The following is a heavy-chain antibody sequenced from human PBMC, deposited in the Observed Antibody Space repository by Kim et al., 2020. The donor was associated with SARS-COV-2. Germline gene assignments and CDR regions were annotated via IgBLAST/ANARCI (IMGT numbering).Heavy chain of an antibody. V-gene: IGHV4-30-2*01. CDR1: GGSISSGGYS. J-gene: IGHJ6*02. CDR3: AREIEREYCSGGSCYSSSGMDV. Sequence: SETLSLTCAVSGGSISSGGYSWSWIRQPPGKGLEWIGYIYHSGSTYYNPSLKSRVTISVDRSKNQFSLKLSSVTAADTAVYYCAREIEREYCSGGSCYSSSGMDVWGQGTTVTVSS. CDR2: IYHSGST. D-gene: IGHD2-15*01.